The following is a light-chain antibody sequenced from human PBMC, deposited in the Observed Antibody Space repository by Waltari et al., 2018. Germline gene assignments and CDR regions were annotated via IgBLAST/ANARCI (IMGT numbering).Light chain of an antibody. CDR2: DVS. CDR1: TGAVTRGLY. J-gene: IGLJ2*01. V-gene: IGLV7-46*01. CDR3: SLSYSGIVV. Sequence: AVVTQQPSLTVSPGGTVTLTRAPSTGAVTRGLYPYWFQQRPGQAPRTLIHDVSSKASWTPARFSGSLLGGKAALTLSGAQPEDEADYYCSLSYSGIVVFGGGTKLTVL.